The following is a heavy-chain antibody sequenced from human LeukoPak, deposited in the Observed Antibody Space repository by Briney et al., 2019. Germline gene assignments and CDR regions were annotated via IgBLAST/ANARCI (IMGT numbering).Heavy chain of an antibody. CDR2: IYYSGST. V-gene: IGHV4-39*07. D-gene: IGHD1-26*01. CDR3: SGSYLYYYYYYMHV. Sequence: PSETLSLTCTVSGGSISSSSYYWGWIRQPPGKGLEWIGSIYYSGSTYYNPSLKSRVTISVDTSKNQFSLKLSSVTAADTAVYYCSGSYLYYYYYYMHVWGKGTTVTISS. J-gene: IGHJ6*03. CDR1: GGSISSSSYY.